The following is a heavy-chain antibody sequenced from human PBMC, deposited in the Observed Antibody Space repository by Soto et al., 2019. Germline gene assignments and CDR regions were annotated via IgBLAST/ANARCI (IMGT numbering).Heavy chain of an antibody. CDR2: IDPSDSYT. Sequence: GESLKISCKASGYSFTSYWISWVRQMPGKGLEWMGRIDPSDSYTNYSPSFQGHVTISADKSISTAYLQWSSLKASDTAMYYCARPFYTAGTSYGMDVWGQETTVTVSS. CDR3: ARPFYTAGTSYGMDV. D-gene: IGHD1-1*01. CDR1: GYSFTSYW. V-gene: IGHV5-10-1*01. J-gene: IGHJ6*02.